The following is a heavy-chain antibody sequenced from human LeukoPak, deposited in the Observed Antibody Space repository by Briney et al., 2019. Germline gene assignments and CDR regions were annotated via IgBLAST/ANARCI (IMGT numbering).Heavy chain of an antibody. D-gene: IGHD3-10*01. V-gene: IGHV4-39*07. J-gene: IGHJ3*02. CDR1: GGSISSSSYY. Sequence: SETLSLTCTVSGGSISSSSYYWGWIRQPPRKGLEWIGSIYYSGSTYYNPSLKSRVTISVDTSKNQFSLKLSSVTAADTAVYYCARAVGSAGWTRAFDIWGQGTMVTVSS. CDR3: ARAVGSAGWTRAFDI. CDR2: IYYSGST.